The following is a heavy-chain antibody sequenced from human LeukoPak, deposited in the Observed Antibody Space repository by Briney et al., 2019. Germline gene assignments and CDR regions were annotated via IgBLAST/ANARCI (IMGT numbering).Heavy chain of an antibody. CDR1: GXSISSYY. D-gene: IGHD2-2*02. CDR2: IYHSGST. J-gene: IGHJ6*02. Sequence: PSETLSLTCTVSGXSISSYYWNWFRQPPGKGLEWIGDIYHSGSTNYNPSLKSRVTMSVDTSKNQFSLKLSSVTAADTAVYYCARDGSRYCSRTSCYSGYYYYGVDVWGLGTTVTVSS. V-gene: IGHV4-59*01. CDR3: ARDGSRYCSRTSCYSGYYYYGVDV.